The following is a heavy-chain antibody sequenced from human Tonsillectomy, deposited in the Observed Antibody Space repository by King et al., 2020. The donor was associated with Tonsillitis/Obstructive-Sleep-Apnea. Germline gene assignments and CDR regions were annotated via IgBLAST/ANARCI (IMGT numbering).Heavy chain of an antibody. CDR1: GFTFSSYP. CDR3: AKDRFYSSSSDYWFDP. D-gene: IGHD6-6*01. CDR2: ISGSGGST. V-gene: IGHV3-23*04. Sequence: VQLVESGGGLVQPVGSLRLSCAASGFTFSSYPKTWVRQAPGKGLEWVASISGSGGSTSYADSGKCRCSISRENSKNTLYLQLNSLIAEDTAVYYCAKDRFYSSSSDYWFDPWGQGTLVTVSS. J-gene: IGHJ5*02.